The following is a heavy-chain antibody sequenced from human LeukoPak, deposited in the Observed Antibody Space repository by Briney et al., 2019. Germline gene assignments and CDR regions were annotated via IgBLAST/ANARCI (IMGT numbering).Heavy chain of an antibody. Sequence: GASVKVSCKTYGYTFTSHGISWVRQAPGQGLEWMRWISAFNGETHYAQNLQGRVTMTTDTSTSTAYMELRSLRSDDTAVYYCARDPSNTSGRYTYFDYWGQGTLVTVSS. CDR2: ISAFNGET. CDR1: GYTFTSHG. CDR3: ARDPSNTSGRYTYFDY. J-gene: IGHJ4*02. V-gene: IGHV1-18*01. D-gene: IGHD3-16*02.